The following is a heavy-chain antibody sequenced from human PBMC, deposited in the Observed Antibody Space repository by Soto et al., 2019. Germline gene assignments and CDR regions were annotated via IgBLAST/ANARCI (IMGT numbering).Heavy chain of an antibody. D-gene: IGHD4-17*01. J-gene: IGHJ4*02. CDR2: INHSGST. Sequence: QVQLQQWGAGLLKPSETLSLTCAVYGGSFSDYYWSWIRQPSGKGLEWIGEINHSGSTNYNPSLKSRVTISVDTSKNQFSLKLSSVTAADTAVYYCAREGDYGTSFYFDYWGQGTLVTVSS. CDR3: AREGDYGTSFYFDY. V-gene: IGHV4-34*01. CDR1: GGSFSDYY.